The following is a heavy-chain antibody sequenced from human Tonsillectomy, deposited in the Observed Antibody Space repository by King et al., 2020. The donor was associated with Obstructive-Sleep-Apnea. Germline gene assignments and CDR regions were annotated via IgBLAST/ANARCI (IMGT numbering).Heavy chain of an antibody. V-gene: IGHV3-33*01. CDR3: ARGLDTAMSLIVDDY. CDR1: GFTFSSYG. Sequence: VQLVESGGGVVQPGRSLRLSCAASGFTFSSYGMHWVRQAPGKGLEWVAVIWYDGSNKYYADSVKGRFTISRDNSKNTLYLQMNSLRAEDTAVYYCARGLDTAMSLIVDDYWGQGTLVTVSS. CDR2: IWYDGSNK. J-gene: IGHJ4*02. D-gene: IGHD5-18*01.